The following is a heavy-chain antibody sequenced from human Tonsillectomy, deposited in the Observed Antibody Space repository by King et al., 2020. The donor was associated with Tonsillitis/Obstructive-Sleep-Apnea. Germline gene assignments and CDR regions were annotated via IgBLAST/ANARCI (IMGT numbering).Heavy chain of an antibody. CDR2: INSDGSRT. CDR1: GFTFSSYW. V-gene: IGHV3-74*01. CDR3: ARDGASYYYYMDV. D-gene: IGHD3-16*01. J-gene: IGHJ6*03. Sequence: VQLVESGGGLVQPGGSLRLSCAASGFTFSSYWMHWVRQAPGKGLVWVSRINSDGSRTNYADSAKGRLTISRDNAKNTLYLQMNSLRAEDTSVYYCARDGASYYYYMDVWGKGTTVTVSS.